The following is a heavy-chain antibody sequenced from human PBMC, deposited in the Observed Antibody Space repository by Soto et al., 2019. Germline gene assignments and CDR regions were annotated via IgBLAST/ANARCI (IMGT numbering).Heavy chain of an antibody. D-gene: IGHD3-3*01. V-gene: IGHV3-23*01. CDR1: GFTFSAYA. J-gene: IGHJ6*02. CDR3: AKQNTIFGVINDFYYYGMDV. CDR2: ISGSGENT. Sequence: PGGSLRLSCAASGFTFSAYAMSWVRQAPGEGLDWVSVISGSGENTHYADSVKGRFAISRDNSKNTLYLQMNSLRAEDTAVYFCAKQNTIFGVINDFYYYGMDVWGQGTTVTVSS.